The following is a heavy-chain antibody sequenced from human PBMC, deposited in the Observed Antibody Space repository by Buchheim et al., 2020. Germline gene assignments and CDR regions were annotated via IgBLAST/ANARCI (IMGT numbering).Heavy chain of an antibody. CDR2: INHSGST. Sequence: QVQLQQWGAGLLKPSETLSLTCAVYGGSFSGYYWSWIRQPPGKGLEWIGEINHSGSTNYNPSLKSRVTISVDTSQNQFLLKLSSVTAADTAVYYCARAPLTHSSSSLVYWGQGTL. V-gene: IGHV4-34*01. D-gene: IGHD6-6*01. CDR1: GGSFSGYY. CDR3: ARAPLTHSSSSLVY. J-gene: IGHJ4*02.